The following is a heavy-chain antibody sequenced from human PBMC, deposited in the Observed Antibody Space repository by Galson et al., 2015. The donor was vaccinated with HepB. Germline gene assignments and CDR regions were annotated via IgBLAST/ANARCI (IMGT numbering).Heavy chain of an antibody. J-gene: IGHJ4*02. V-gene: IGHV1-69*06. D-gene: IGHD3-10*01. Sequence: SVKVSCKASGGTFSSYAISWVRQAPGQGLEWMGGIIPIFGTANYAQKFQGRVTITADKSTSTAYMELSSLRSEDTAVYYCARVPPSGKHTTGHLDYWGQGTLVTVSS. CDR2: IIPIFGTA. CDR3: ARVPPSGKHTTGHLDY. CDR1: GGTFSSYA.